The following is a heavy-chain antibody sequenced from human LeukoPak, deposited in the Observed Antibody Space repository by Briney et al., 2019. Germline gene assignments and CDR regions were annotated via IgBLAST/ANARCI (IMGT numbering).Heavy chain of an antibody. J-gene: IGHJ5*02. CDR2: INPNSGGT. D-gene: IGHD2-21*01. V-gene: IGHV1-2*02. CDR1: GYAFTDYY. CDR3: ARADRLHGGPYLIGP. Sequence: ASVKVSCKTSGYAFTDYYMHWVRQAPGQGLEWMGWINPNSGGTSSAQKFQGRVTMTRDTSITTVYMEVSWLTSDDTAIYYCARADRLHGGPYLIGPWGQGTLVTVSS.